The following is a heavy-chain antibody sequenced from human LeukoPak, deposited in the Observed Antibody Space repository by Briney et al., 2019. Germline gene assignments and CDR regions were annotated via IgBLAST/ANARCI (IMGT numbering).Heavy chain of an antibody. Sequence: ASVKVSCKASGYTFTSYDINWVRQATGQGLEWMGWMNPNSGNTGYAQKFQGRVTMTRNTSISTAYMELSSLRSEDTAVYYCARGGRRKPYYYYYYGMDVWGQGTTVTVSS. J-gene: IGHJ6*02. CDR3: ARGGRRKPYYYYYYGMDV. CDR1: GYTFTSYD. V-gene: IGHV1-8*01. CDR2: MNPNSGNT.